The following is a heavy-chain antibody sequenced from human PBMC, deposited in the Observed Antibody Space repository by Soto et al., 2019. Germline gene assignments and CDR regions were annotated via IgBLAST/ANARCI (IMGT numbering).Heavy chain of an antibody. J-gene: IGHJ3*02. CDR1: GGSISSGGYY. CDR3: ARAPLGEYDSSGYYYGDAFDI. CDR2: IYYSGST. Sequence: QVQLQESGPGLVKPSQTLSLTCTDSGGSISSGGYYWSWIRQHPGKGLEWIGYIYYSGSTYYNPSLKSRVTISVDTSKNQFSLKLSSVTAADTAVYYCARAPLGEYDSSGYYYGDAFDIWGQGTMVTVSS. V-gene: IGHV4-31*03. D-gene: IGHD3-22*01.